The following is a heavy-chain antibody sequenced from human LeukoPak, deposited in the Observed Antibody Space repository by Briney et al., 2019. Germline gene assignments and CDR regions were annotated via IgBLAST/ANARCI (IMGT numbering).Heavy chain of an antibody. CDR3: AKERKLLPFDC. J-gene: IGHJ4*02. CDR1: GFTFSSYW. V-gene: IGHV3-74*01. Sequence: GGSLRLSFAASGFTFSSYWMHWVRQAPGKGPVWVSRINNDGSGTTYADSVKGRFTISRDDAKNTLYLQMNSLRAEDTAVYYCAKERKLLPFDCWGQGTLVTVSS. D-gene: IGHD4-23*01. CDR2: INNDGSGT.